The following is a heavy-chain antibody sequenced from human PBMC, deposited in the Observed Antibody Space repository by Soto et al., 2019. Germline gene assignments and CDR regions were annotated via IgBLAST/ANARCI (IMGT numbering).Heavy chain of an antibody. V-gene: IGHV4-38-2*01. Sequence: SETLSLTCAVSGYSISSGYYWGWIRQPPGKGLEWIGSIYHSGSTYYNPSLKSRVTISVDTSKNQFSLKLSSVTAADTAVYYCARVGGYGMDVWGQGTTVT. J-gene: IGHJ6*02. CDR2: IYHSGST. D-gene: IGHD3-10*01. CDR3: ARVGGYGMDV. CDR1: GYSISSGYY.